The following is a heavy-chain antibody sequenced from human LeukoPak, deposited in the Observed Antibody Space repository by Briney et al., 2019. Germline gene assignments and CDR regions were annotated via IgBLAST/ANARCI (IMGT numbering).Heavy chain of an antibody. V-gene: IGHV6-1*01. Sequence: SQTLSLTCVISEDSVSSNIATWNWIGQSPSRGLEWLGRTYYRSQWYYDYAVSVRSRITINPDTSKNQFSLQLSSVTPEDTAVYFCARERSSWYYLDYWGQGMLVTVSS. J-gene: IGHJ4*02. CDR1: EDSVSSNIAT. D-gene: IGHD6-13*01. CDR3: ARERSSWYYLDY. CDR2: TYYRSQWYY.